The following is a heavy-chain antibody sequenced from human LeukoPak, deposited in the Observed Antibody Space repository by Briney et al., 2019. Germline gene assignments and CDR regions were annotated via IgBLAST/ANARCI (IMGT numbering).Heavy chain of an antibody. CDR2: IYHSGSN. J-gene: IGHJ4*02. D-gene: IGHD1-26*01. CDR1: GYSISSGYY. CDR3: GSFVGAATTSHIDY. V-gene: IGHV4-38-2*01. Sequence: SETLSLTCAVSGYSISSGYYWGWIRPPPGKGLEWIGSIYHSGSNYYNPSLKMRVTISVDTSKNRFSLKLSSVTAEDTAVYYCGSFVGAATTSHIDYWGQGTLVTVSS.